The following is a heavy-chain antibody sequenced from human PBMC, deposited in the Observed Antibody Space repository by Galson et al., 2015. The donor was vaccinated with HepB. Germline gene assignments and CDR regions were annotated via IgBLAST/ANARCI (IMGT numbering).Heavy chain of an antibody. Sequence: SVKVSCKASGYTFTSYGISWVRQAPGQGLEWMGWISAYNGNTNYAQKLQGRVTMTTDTSTSTAYMELRSLRSEDTAVYYCARGPGYSYGYFPYYYYGMDVWGQGTTVTVSS. CDR2: ISAYNGNT. D-gene: IGHD5-18*01. V-gene: IGHV1-18*01. CDR3: ARGPGYSYGYFPYYYYGMDV. CDR1: GYTFTSYG. J-gene: IGHJ6*02.